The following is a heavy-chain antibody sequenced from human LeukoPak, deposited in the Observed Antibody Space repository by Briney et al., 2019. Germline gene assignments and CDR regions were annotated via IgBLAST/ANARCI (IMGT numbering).Heavy chain of an antibody. CDR3: ARDVGPGATGAFDI. V-gene: IGHV4-34*01. CDR1: GGSFSGYY. D-gene: IGHD1-26*01. CDR2: INHSGST. J-gene: IGHJ3*02. Sequence: SETLSLTCAVYGGSFSGYYWSWIRQPLGKGLEWIGEINHSGSTNYNPSLKSRVTISVDTSKNQFSLKLSSVTAADTAIYYCARDVGPGATGAFDIWGQGTLVTV.